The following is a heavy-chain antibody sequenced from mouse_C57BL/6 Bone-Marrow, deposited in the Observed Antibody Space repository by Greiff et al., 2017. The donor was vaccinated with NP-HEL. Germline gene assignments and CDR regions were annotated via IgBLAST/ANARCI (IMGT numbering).Heavy chain of an antibody. CDR3: TTRDGNYGKWFAY. V-gene: IGHV14-4*01. Sequence: EVKLMESGAELVRPGASVKLSCTASGFNIKDDYMHWVKQRPEQGLEWIGWIDPENGDTEYASKFQGKATITAATSSNTAYLQLSSLTSEDTAVYYCTTRDGNYGKWFAYWGQGTLVTVSA. D-gene: IGHD2-1*01. J-gene: IGHJ3*01. CDR1: GFNIKDDY. CDR2: IDPENGDT.